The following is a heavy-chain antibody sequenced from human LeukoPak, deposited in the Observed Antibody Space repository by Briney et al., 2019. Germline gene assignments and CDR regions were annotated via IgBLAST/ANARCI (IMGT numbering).Heavy chain of an antibody. J-gene: IGHJ2*01. CDR1: GGSISSGSYS. D-gene: IGHD6-13*01. V-gene: IGHV4-30-2*01. Sequence: SQTLSLTCAVSGGSISSGSYSWSWIRQPPGKGLEWIGYISHSGNTYYNPSLKSRVTISVDKSKNQFSLKLTSVTAADTAVYYCARYSSTWPYWYFDLWGRGTPVTVSS. CDR3: ARYSSTWPYWYFDL. CDR2: ISHSGNT.